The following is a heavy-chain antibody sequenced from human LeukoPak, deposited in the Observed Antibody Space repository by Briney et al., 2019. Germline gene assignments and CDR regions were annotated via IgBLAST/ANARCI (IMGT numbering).Heavy chain of an antibody. J-gene: IGHJ4*02. D-gene: IGHD3-22*01. CDR2: IYYSGST. CDR3: ARQGGYYDSSGYPPFDY. V-gene: IGHV4-39*01. CDR1: GGSISSSSYS. Sequence: PSETLSLTCTVSGGSISSSSYSWGWIRQPPGKGLEWIGSIYYSGSTYYNPSLKSRVTISVDTSKNQFSLKLSSVTAADTAVYYCARQGGYYDSSGYPPFDYWGQGTLVTVSS.